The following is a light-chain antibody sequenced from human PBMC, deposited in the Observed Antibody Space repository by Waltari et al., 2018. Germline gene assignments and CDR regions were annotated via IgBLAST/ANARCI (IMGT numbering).Light chain of an antibody. CDR2: DAS. CDR3: QNYGSLPAT. CDR1: QSISRY. V-gene: IGKV3-20*01. Sequence: SCRASQSISRYLAWYQHKPGQAPRLLIYDASSRATGIPDRFSGSGSGTDFSLTISRLEPEDFAVYYCQNYGSLPATFGQGTKVEIK. J-gene: IGKJ1*01.